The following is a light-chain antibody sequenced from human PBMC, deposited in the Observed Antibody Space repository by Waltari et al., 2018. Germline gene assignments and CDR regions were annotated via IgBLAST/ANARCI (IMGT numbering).Light chain of an antibody. Sequence: EIVLTQSPATLSLSPGESATLSCRANQSVSSYLAWYQQKPGQAPRILIYDASNRATGIPARFSGSGSGTDVTLTISSLEPEDFAVYYCQQRSNWPPTFGQGTKLEIK. CDR3: QQRSNWPPT. CDR2: DAS. J-gene: IGKJ2*01. CDR1: QSVSSY. V-gene: IGKV3-11*01.